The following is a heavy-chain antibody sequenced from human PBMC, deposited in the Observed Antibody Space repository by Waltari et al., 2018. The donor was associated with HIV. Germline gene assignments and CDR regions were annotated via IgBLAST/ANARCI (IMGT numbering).Heavy chain of an antibody. V-gene: IGHV3-74*01. CDR3: ARSEMGATAY. D-gene: IGHD1-26*01. CDR2: INRDGTST. J-gene: IGHJ4*02. CDR1: GFTLSRYW. Sequence: EVQLVESGGGLVQHGGSLRLSCAASGFTLSRYWMHWVRQGPGKGRVWVSRINRDGTSTTYADSVRGRFTISRDNAKNTLYLQMNSLRAEDTAVYYCARSEMGATAYWGQGTLVTVSS.